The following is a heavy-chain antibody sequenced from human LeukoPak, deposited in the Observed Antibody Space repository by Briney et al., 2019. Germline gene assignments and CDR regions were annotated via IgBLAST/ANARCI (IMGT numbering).Heavy chain of an antibody. Sequence: GGSLRLSCAASGFTFSSYAMSWVRQAPGKGLEWVSAISGSGGSTYYADSVKGRFTISRDNSKNTLYLQMNSLRAEDTAVYYCAKGEQQRVKSKTFDYWGQGTLVTVSS. V-gene: IGHV3-23*01. CDR2: ISGSGGST. J-gene: IGHJ4*02. D-gene: IGHD6-13*01. CDR1: GFTFSSYA. CDR3: AKGEQQRVKSKTFDY.